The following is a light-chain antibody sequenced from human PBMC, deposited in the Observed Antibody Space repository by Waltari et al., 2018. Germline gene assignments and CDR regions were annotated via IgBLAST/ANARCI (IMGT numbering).Light chain of an antibody. V-gene: IGKV3-11*01. CDR1: QSVSRY. CDR3: QQRSNWPPAVT. CDR2: DAS. Sequence: EIVLTQSPATLYLSPGETATLTCRASQSVSRYLVWYQQIPGQAPRLLLFDASKRATGNPARFSGSGAGTDFTLTISYLEPEDSAVYYCQQRSNWPPAVTFGQGTRLEIK. J-gene: IGKJ5*01.